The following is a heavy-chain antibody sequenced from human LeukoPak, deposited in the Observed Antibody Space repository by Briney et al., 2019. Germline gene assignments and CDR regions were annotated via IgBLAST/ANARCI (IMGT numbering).Heavy chain of an antibody. V-gene: IGHV3-33*01. D-gene: IGHD3-10*01. CDR1: GFTFSSYG. CDR3: ARDSLYYYGSGSTDY. J-gene: IGHJ4*02. Sequence: PGKPLRLSCAASGFTFSSYGMHWVRQAPGKGLEWVAVIWYDGSNKYYAYSVRGRFTISRDNSKNTLYLQMNSLRAEDTAVYYCARDSLYYYGSGSTDYWGQGTLVTVSS. CDR2: IWYDGSNK.